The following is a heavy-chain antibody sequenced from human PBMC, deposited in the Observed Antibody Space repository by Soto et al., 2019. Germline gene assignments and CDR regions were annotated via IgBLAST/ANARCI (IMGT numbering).Heavy chain of an antibody. V-gene: IGHV1-18*01. Sequence: QVQLVQSGAEVKKPGASVKVSCKASGYTFTSYGISWVRQAPGQGLEWMGWISAYNGNTNYAQKLQGRVTMTTDTSTSTAYMGLRSLRSDDTAVYYCARDRAYYVFWCGYYTGIEQPDYWGQGTLVTVSS. J-gene: IGHJ4*02. CDR2: ISAYNGNT. D-gene: IGHD3-3*01. CDR3: ARDRAYYVFWCGYYTGIEQPDY. CDR1: GYTFTSYG.